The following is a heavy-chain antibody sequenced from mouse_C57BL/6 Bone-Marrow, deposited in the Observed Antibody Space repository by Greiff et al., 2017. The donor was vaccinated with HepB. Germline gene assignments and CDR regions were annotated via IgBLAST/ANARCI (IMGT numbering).Heavy chain of an antibody. CDR1: GFTFSDYG. V-gene: IGHV5-17*01. CDR3: ATITTAGYFDV. D-gene: IGHD1-2*01. J-gene: IGHJ1*03. Sequence: DVKLQESGGGLVKPGGSLKLSCAASGFTFSDYGMHWVRQAPEKGLEWVAYISSGSSTIYYADTVKGRFTISRDNAKNTLFLQMTSLRSEDTAMYYCATITTAGYFDVWGTGTTVTVSS. CDR2: ISSGSSTI.